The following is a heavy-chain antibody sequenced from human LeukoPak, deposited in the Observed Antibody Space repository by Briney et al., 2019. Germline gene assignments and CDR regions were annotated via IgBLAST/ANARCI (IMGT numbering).Heavy chain of an antibody. V-gene: IGHV4-59*01. Sequence: SETLSLTCTVSGGSISSYYWSWIRQPPGKGLEWIGYIYYSGSTNYNPSLKSRVTISVDTSKNQFSLKLSSVTAADTAVYYCASSKYGSGSYYDWFDPWGQGTLVTVSS. CDR3: ASSKYGSGSYYDWFDP. CDR1: GGSISSYY. J-gene: IGHJ5*02. D-gene: IGHD3-10*01. CDR2: IYYSGST.